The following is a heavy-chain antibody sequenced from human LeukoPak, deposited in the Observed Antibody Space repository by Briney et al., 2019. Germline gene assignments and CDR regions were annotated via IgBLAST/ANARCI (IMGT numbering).Heavy chain of an antibody. V-gene: IGHV1-8*01. CDR3: ARRYIYNLNDLDH. CDR2: MNPNSGNT. J-gene: IGHJ5*02. D-gene: IGHD1-1*01. CDR1: GYTFTSYD. Sequence: ASVKVSCKASGYTFTSYDINWVRQATGQGLEWMGWMNPNSGNTGYAQKFQGRVTITRNTSISTAYMELSSLRSEDTAVYYCARRYIYNLNDLDHWGQGTLVTVSS.